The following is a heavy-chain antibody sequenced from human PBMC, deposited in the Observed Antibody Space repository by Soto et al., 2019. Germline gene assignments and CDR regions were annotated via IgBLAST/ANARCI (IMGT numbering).Heavy chain of an antibody. Sequence: EVQLLESGGGLVQPGGSLGLSCAASGFTFSSYAMSWVRQAPGKGLEWVSAISGSGGSTYYADSVKGRFTISRDNSKNTLYLQMNSLRAEDTALYYCAKDRGDYGSGRATAFDIWGQGTMVTVSS. D-gene: IGHD3-10*01. V-gene: IGHV3-23*01. J-gene: IGHJ3*02. CDR3: AKDRGDYGSGRATAFDI. CDR2: ISGSGGST. CDR1: GFTFSSYA.